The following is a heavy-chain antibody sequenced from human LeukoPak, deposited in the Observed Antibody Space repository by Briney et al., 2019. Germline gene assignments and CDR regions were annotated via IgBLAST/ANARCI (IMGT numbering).Heavy chain of an antibody. CDR1: GGSIFSTNW. J-gene: IGHJ5*02. CDR2: IFYSGST. CDR3: ARDAQWLVGGWFGP. Sequence: SETLSLTCAVSGGSIFSTNWWSWVRQPPGKGLEWIGQIFYSGSTSYSPSLKSRVTISMDKSKNQFSLKLTSVTAADTAVYYCARDAQWLVGGWFGPWGQGTLVTVSS. V-gene: IGHV4-4*02. D-gene: IGHD6-19*01.